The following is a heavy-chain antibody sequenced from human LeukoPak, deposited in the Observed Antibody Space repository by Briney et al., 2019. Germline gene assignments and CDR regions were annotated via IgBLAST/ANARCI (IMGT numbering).Heavy chain of an antibody. D-gene: IGHD3-22*01. V-gene: IGHV3-33*06. Sequence: GRYLKLCCAAAGFTFSSYGMHWVRQAPGNGLEWVAVIRYDGSNKYYADSVKGRFTISRDNSKNTLYLQMNSLRAEDTAVYHCAKELESSGYYYGSAFDIWGQGTMVTVSS. J-gene: IGHJ3*02. CDR1: GFTFSSYG. CDR2: IRYDGSNK. CDR3: AKELESSGYYYGSAFDI.